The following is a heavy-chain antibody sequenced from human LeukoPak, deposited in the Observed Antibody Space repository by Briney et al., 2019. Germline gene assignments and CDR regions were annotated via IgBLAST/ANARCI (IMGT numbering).Heavy chain of an antibody. Sequence: PSETPSLTCTVSGGSISSNAYYWAWLRQPPGKGLEWIGSIYSSVSTYYNPSLKSRVTISVDTSKNQFSLRLSSVTAADTALYYCAYSGSYGHLGYWGQGIPVTVSS. V-gene: IGHV4-39*05. CDR3: AYSGSYGHLGY. D-gene: IGHD1-26*01. CDR2: IYSSVST. J-gene: IGHJ4*02. CDR1: GGSISSNAYY.